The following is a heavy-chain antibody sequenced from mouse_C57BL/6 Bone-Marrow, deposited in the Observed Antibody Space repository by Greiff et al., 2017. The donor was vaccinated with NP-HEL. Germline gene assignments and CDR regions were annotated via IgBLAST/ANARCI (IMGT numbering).Heavy chain of an antibody. V-gene: IGHV1-64*01. J-gene: IGHJ3*01. CDR1: GYTFTSYW. Sequence: QVQLQQPGAELVKPGASVKLSCKASGYTFTSYWMHWVKQRPGQGLEWIGMIHPNSGSTNYNEKFKSKATLTVDKSSSTAYMQLSSLTSEDAAVYYCVPLCYGSRTGFAYWGQGTLVTVSA. D-gene: IGHD1-1*01. CDR3: VPLCYGSRTGFAY. CDR2: IHPNSGST.